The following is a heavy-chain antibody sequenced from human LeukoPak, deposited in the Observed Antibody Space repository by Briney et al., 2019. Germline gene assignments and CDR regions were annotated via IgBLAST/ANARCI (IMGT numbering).Heavy chain of an antibody. CDR1: GGSFSGYN. CDR3: ARGSPKLDS. J-gene: IGHJ5*01. V-gene: IGHV4-34*01. Sequence: PSETLSLTCAVYGGSFSGYNWNWIRQTPGKGLEWIGEISHNGITNYNPALKSRVTLSVDTSKNRISLKLVSVIAADTAVYYCARGSPKLDSWGQGTLVRVS. CDR2: ISHNGIT.